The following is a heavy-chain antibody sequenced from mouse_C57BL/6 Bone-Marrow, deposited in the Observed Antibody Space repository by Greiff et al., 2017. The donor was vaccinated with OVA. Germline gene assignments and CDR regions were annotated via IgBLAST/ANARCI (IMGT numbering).Heavy chain of an antibody. CDR2: IDPSDSYT. D-gene: IGHD3-2*02. V-gene: IGHV1-69*01. CDR1: GYTFTSYW. CDR3: ARRTAQTILDY. J-gene: IGHJ2*01. Sequence: QVQLQQPGAELVMPGASVKLSCKASGYTFTSYWMHWVKQRPGQGLEWIGEIDPSDSYTNYNQKFKGKSTLTVDKSSITAYMQRSSLTSEDSAVYYCARRTAQTILDYWGQGTTLTVSS.